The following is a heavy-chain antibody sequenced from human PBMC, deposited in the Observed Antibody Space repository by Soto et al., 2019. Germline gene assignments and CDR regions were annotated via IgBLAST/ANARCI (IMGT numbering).Heavy chain of an antibody. CDR2: IIPIFGTA. CDR1: RGTFSSYA. V-gene: IGHV1-69*13. D-gene: IGHD1-26*01. J-gene: IGHJ6*02. CDR3: ARDSYSGSYYPNYYYGMEV. Sequence: SSAQVSCKHSRGTFSSYAISLLRDAQGRWLEWMGGIIPIFGTANYAQKFQGRVTITADESTSTAYMELSRLRSEDTAVYYCARDSYSGSYYPNYYYGMEVWGQGTTVTVSS.